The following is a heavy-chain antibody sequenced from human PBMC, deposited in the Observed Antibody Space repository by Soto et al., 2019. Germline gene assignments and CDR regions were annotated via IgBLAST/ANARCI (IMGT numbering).Heavy chain of an antibody. CDR1: GGSISSSSYY. V-gene: IGHV4-39*02. CDR3: AREFRVSSSRNWFDP. CDR2: IYYSGST. J-gene: IGHJ5*02. D-gene: IGHD6-6*01. Sequence: SDTLSLTCTVSGGSISSSSYYWGWIRQPPGKGLEWIGSIYYSGSTYYNPSLKSRITINPDTSKNQFSLQLNSVTPEDTAVYYCAREFRVSSSRNWFDPWGQGTLVTVSS.